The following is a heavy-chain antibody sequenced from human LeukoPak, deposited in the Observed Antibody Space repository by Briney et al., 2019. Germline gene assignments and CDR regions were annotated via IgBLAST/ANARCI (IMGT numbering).Heavy chain of an antibody. CDR2: ISGSGGST. V-gene: IGHV3-23*01. Sequence: GGSLRLSCAASGFTFSSYAMSWVRQAPGKGLGWVSAISGSGGSTYYADSVKGRFTISRDNSKNTLYLQMNSLRAEDTAVYYCAKGGGYYDSSGHPFDYWGQGTLVTVSS. D-gene: IGHD3-22*01. CDR1: GFTFSSYA. J-gene: IGHJ4*02. CDR3: AKGGGYYDSSGHPFDY.